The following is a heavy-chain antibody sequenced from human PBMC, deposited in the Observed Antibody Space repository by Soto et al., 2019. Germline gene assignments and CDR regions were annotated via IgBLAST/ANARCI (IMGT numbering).Heavy chain of an antibody. Sequence: GASVKVSCKASGYTFTNYAMHWVRQAPGQRLEWMGWINAGDGNTKYSQKFQGRVTITRDTSASTAYMELSSLRSEDTAVYYCARGPWDYFGSGSANLFDPWGQGTLVTVSS. V-gene: IGHV1-3*01. CDR3: ARGPWDYFGSGSANLFDP. J-gene: IGHJ5*02. D-gene: IGHD3-10*01. CDR2: INAGDGNT. CDR1: GYTFTNYA.